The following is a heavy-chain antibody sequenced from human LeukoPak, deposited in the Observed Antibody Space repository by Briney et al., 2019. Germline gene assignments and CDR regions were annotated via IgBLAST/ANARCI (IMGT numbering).Heavy chain of an antibody. CDR1: GFTFSSYG. Sequence: GGSLRLSCAASGFTFSSYGMHWVRQAPGKGLEWVAVISYDGSNKYYADSVKGRFTISRDNSKNTLYQQMNSLRAEDTAVYYCAKIGPIMTTVTSAWYFDLWGRGTLVTVSS. CDR2: ISYDGSNK. CDR3: AKIGPIMTTVTSAWYFDL. J-gene: IGHJ2*01. D-gene: IGHD4-17*01. V-gene: IGHV3-30*18.